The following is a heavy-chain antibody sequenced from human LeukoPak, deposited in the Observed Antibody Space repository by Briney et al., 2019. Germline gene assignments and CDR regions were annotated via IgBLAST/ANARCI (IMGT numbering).Heavy chain of an antibody. CDR3: ARRVRSADYRLDY. J-gene: IGHJ4*02. D-gene: IGHD4-11*01. Sequence: SETLSLTCAVYGGSFTIYSWTWIRQPPGKSLEWVGEISPRGNTQYNPSLKSRVTISLDASKSQIYRKLKSATAADTAGHYCARRVRSADYRLDYWGQGTLVTVSS. V-gene: IGHV4-34*01. CDR2: ISPRGNT. CDR1: GGSFTIYS.